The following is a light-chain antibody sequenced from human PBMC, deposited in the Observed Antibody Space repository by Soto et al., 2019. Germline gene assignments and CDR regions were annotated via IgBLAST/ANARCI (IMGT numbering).Light chain of an antibody. J-gene: IGKJ2*01. Sequence: EIVLTQSPDTLSLSPGERATLSCRTSQNVNSNFLAWYQQKPRQAPRLLFYDASTRAAGVPDRFRGGGSGTDFTLTITRLEPEDFAIYYCQQYGRSPLLYAFGQGTRVGVK. V-gene: IGKV3-20*01. CDR2: DAS. CDR3: QQYGRSPLLYA. CDR1: QNVNSNF.